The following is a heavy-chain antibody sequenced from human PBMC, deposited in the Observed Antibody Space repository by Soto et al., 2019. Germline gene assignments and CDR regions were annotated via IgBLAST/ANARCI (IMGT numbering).Heavy chain of an antibody. CDR2: IIPIFGTA. CDR1: GGTFSSYA. J-gene: IGHJ6*02. CDR3: ASTYGSGSYLGMDV. V-gene: IGHV1-69*06. D-gene: IGHD3-10*01. Sequence: QVQLVQSGAEVKKPGSSVKVSCKASGGTFSSYAISWVRQAPGQGLEWMGGIIPIFGTANYAQKFQGRVTITADKSTSTAYMELSSLRSEDTVVYYCASTYGSGSYLGMDVWGQGTTVTVSS.